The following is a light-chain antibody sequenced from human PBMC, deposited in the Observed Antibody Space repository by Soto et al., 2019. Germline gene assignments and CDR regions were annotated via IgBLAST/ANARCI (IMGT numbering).Light chain of an antibody. Sequence: DSQMTQSPSSVSASVGDRGIVTCRASRCIGKSLAWYQQKPGKVPKLLIYAASTLESGVPSRFSGSGSGTDFTLTISPLQPEDFATYYLQKYNTAPWTFGQGTKVDI. V-gene: IGKV1-27*01. CDR1: RCIGKS. J-gene: IGKJ1*01. CDR3: QKYNTAPWT. CDR2: AAS.